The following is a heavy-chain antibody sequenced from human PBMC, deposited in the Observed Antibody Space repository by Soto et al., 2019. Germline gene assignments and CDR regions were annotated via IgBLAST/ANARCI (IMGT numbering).Heavy chain of an antibody. D-gene: IGHD2-15*01. CDR3: ARGKTEDIVVVVAAMWSLGDYYYYMDV. CDR2: MNPNSGNT. CDR1: GYTFTSYD. J-gene: IGHJ6*03. V-gene: IGHV1-8*01. Sequence: ASVKVSCKASGYTFTSYDINWVRQATGQGLEWMGWMNPNSGNTGYAQKFQGRVTMTRNTSISTAYMELSSLRSEDTAVYYCARGKTEDIVVVVAAMWSLGDYYYYMDVWGKGTTVTVSS.